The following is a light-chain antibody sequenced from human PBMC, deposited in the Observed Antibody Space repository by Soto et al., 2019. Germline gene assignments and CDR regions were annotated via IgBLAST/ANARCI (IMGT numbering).Light chain of an antibody. CDR2: KAS. CDR3: PQPNSYSRT. J-gene: IGKJ4*01. V-gene: IGKV1-5*03. Sequence: PATRPAIIRKRATITCRASQSISSWLAWYQQKPGKAPKLLIYKASRLESGVPSRFSGSGSETDFTLTISSLQPDDFATYYCPQPNSYSRTFAEGTKVDIK. CDR1: QSISSW.